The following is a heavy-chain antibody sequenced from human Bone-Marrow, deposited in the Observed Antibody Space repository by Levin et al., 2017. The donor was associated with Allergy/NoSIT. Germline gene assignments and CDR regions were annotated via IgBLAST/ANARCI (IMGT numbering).Heavy chain of an antibody. J-gene: IGHJ5*02. CDR2: IHTSGNT. Sequence: PSETLSLTCTISGDFISGHHWNWIRQSAAKGLEWIGRIHTSGNTNYNPSLKSRLSMSIDSSKNQFSLRLTSVTAADTAIYYCVAALPAANGLDWFDPWGQGTLVSVSS. CDR1: GDFISGHH. V-gene: IGHV4-4*07. D-gene: IGHD2-2*01. CDR3: VAALPAANGLDWFDP.